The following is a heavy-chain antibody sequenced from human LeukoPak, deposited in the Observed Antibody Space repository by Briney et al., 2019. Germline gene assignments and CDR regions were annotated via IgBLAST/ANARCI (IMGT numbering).Heavy chain of an antibody. CDR3: ARGDYRSYWYFDL. D-gene: IGHD4-11*01. Sequence: SGTLSLTCAVYGGSFSGYYWSWIRQPPGKGLEWIGEINHSGSTNYNPSLKSRVTISVDTSKNQFSLKLSSVTAADTAVYYCARGDYRSYWYFDLWGRGTLVTVSS. CDR1: GGSFSGYY. CDR2: INHSGST. V-gene: IGHV4-34*01. J-gene: IGHJ2*01.